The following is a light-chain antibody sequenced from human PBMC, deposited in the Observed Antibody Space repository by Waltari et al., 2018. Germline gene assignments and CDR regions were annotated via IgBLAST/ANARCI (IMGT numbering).Light chain of an antibody. CDR3: QQYGSSPPGT. V-gene: IGKV3-20*01. CDR2: GAS. J-gene: IGKJ4*01. CDR1: QSVSSSY. Sequence: EIVLTQSPGTLSLSPGERATLSCRASQSVSSSYLAWYQQKPGQAPRLLIYGASSRATGIPDRFSCSGAGTDFTLTISRLEPEDFAVYYCQQYGSSPPGTFGGGTKVEIK.